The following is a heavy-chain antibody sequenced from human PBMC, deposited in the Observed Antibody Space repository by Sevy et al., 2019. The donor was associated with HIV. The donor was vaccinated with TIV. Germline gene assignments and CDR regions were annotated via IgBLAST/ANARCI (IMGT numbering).Heavy chain of an antibody. CDR3: ATVPYSSSWFYFDC. CDR2: ISGSGGST. CDR1: GFTFSSYA. Sequence: GGSLRLSCAASGFTFSSYAMSWVRQAPGKGLEWVSAISGSGGSTYYADSVKGRFTISRDNSKNTLYLQMNSLRAEDTAVYYCATVPYSSSWFYFDCWGQGTLVTFS. V-gene: IGHV3-23*01. J-gene: IGHJ4*02. D-gene: IGHD6-13*01.